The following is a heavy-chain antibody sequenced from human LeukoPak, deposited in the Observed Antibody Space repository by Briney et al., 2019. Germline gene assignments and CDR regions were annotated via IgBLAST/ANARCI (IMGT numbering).Heavy chain of an antibody. CDR3: ATLGEYYDSSGYYYN. V-gene: IGHV4-34*01. D-gene: IGHD3-22*01. CDR1: GGSFSGYY. J-gene: IGHJ4*02. Sequence: SETLSLTCAVYGGSFSGYYWSWIRQPTGKGLEWIGEINHSGSTNYNPSLKSRVTISVDTSKNQFSLKLNSVTAADTAVYYCATLGEYYDSSGYYYNWSQGTLVTVSS. CDR2: INHSGST.